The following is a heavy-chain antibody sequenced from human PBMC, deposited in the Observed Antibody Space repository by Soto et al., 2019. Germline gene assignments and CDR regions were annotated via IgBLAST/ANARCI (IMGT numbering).Heavy chain of an antibody. D-gene: IGHD4-17*01. CDR3: ARTWGDYDYYYYYGMDV. CDR1: GFTFSSYG. CDR2: IWYDGSNK. V-gene: IGHV3-33*01. J-gene: IGHJ6*02. Sequence: GGSLRLSCAASGFTFSSYGMHWVRQAPGKGLEWVAVIWYDGSNKYYADSVKGRFTISRDNSKNTLYLQMNSLRAEDTAVYYCARTWGDYDYYYYYGMDVWGQGTTVTVSS.